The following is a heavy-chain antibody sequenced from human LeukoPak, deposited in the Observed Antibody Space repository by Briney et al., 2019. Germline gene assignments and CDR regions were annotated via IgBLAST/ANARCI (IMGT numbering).Heavy chain of an antibody. Sequence: GGSLRLSCVASGFTLSNYWMSWVRQAPGKGLEWVSTISGSGTSTYYAHSVKGRFAISRDNSKSTLSLQMSSLRAEDTAVYYCAKDIAAGKAYYFDYWGQGTLVTVSS. CDR1: GFTLSNYW. CDR3: AKDIAAGKAYYFDY. J-gene: IGHJ4*02. CDR2: ISGSGTST. D-gene: IGHD6-6*01. V-gene: IGHV3-23*01.